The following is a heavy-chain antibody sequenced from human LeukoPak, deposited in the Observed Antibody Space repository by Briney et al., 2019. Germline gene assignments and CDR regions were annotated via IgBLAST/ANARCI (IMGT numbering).Heavy chain of an antibody. CDR1: GFTFSNYN. Sequence: PGGSLRLSCAASGFTFSNYNINWVRQAPGKGLEWISYISSSSDLIYYSDSVRGRFTISRDNAKSSLDLQMNSLRAEDTAVYYCARMGGDWYLDFWGQGTLVTVSS. CDR2: ISSSSDLI. V-gene: IGHV3-48*01. CDR3: ARMGGDWYLDF. D-gene: IGHD2-21*02. J-gene: IGHJ4*02.